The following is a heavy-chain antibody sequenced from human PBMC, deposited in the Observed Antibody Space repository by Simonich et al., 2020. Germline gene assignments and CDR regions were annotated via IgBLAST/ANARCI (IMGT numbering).Heavy chain of an antibody. CDR1: GGSFSGYY. V-gene: IGHV4-34*01. J-gene: IGHJ2*01. D-gene: IGHD3-9*01. CDR3: ARGKNYDILTGGWYFDL. CDR2: INHSGST. Sequence: QVQLQQWGAGLLKPSETLSLTCAVYGGSFSGYYWSWIRQPPGKGLEGIGEINHSGSTNYNPSLKSRVTISVDTSKNQFSLKLSSVTAADTAVYYCARGKNYDILTGGWYFDLWGRGTLVTVSS.